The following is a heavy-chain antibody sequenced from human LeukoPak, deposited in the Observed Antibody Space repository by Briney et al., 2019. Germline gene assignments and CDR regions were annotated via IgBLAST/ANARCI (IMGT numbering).Heavy chain of an antibody. J-gene: IGHJ4*02. CDR1: GGSFSGYY. Sequence: KSSETLSLTCAVYGGSFSGYYWSWIRQPPGKGLEWIGEINDSGSTNYNPSLKSRVTISVDTSKNQFSLKLSSVTAADTAVYYCARGGWLSGDYWGQGTLVTVSS. CDR3: ARGGWLSGDY. CDR2: INDSGST. D-gene: IGHD3-22*01. V-gene: IGHV4-34*01.